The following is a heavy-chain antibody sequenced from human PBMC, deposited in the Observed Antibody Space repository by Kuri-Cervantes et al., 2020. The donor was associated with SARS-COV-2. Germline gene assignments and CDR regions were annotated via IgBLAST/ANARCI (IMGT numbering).Heavy chain of an antibody. Sequence: GESLKISCAASGFTVSSNYMSWVRQAPGKGLEWVSVIYSGGSTYYADSVKGRFTISRDNSKNTLYLQMNSLRGEDTAVYYCARDLRMGKRLDYWGQGTLVTVSS. CDR1: GFTVSSNY. D-gene: IGHD3-16*01. CDR3: ARDLRMGKRLDY. J-gene: IGHJ4*02. CDR2: IYSGGST. V-gene: IGHV3-66*01.